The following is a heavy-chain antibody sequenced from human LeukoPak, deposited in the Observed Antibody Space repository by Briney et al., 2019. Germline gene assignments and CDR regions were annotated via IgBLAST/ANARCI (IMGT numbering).Heavy chain of an antibody. D-gene: IGHD4-11*01. J-gene: IGHJ3*02. CDR3: ARVVTTSAFDI. V-gene: IGHV4-30-2*01. CDR2: IYHSGST. Sequence: SETLSLTCTVSGGSISSYSWSWIRQPPGKGLEWIGYIYHSGSTYYNPSLKSRVTISVDRSKNQFSLKLSSVTAADTAVYYCARVVTTSAFDIWGQGTMVTVSS. CDR1: GGSISSYS.